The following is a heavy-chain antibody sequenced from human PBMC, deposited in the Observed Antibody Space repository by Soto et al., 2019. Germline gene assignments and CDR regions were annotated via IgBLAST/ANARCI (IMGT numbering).Heavy chain of an antibody. CDR1: GFTFSDYY. CDR2: ISSSGSTI. Sequence: GESLKISCAASGFTFSDYYMSWIRQAPGKGLEWVSYISSSGSTIYYADSVKGRFTISRDNAKNSLYLQMNSLRAEDTAVYYCAREDSLGSSGYYYWGQGTLVTVSS. CDR3: AREDSLGSSGYYY. J-gene: IGHJ4*02. V-gene: IGHV3-11*01. D-gene: IGHD3-22*01.